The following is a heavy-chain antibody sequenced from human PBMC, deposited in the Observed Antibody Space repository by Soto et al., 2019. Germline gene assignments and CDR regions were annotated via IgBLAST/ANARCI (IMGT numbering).Heavy chain of an antibody. Sequence: GGSLRLSCAASGFTFSSYEMNWVRQAPGKGLEWVSYISSSGSTIYYADSVKGRFTISRDNAKNSLYLQMNSLRAEDTAVYYCARATTFPIHTYFDYWGQGTLVTVSS. CDR3: ARATTFPIHTYFDY. CDR1: GFTFSSYE. CDR2: ISSSGSTI. D-gene: IGHD1-26*01. V-gene: IGHV3-48*03. J-gene: IGHJ4*02.